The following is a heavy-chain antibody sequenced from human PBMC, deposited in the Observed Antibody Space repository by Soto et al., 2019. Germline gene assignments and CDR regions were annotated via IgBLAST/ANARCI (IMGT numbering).Heavy chain of an antibody. V-gene: IGHV4-30-4*01. CDR3: ARDPSVDYRASYFDY. CDR2: IYYSGST. CDR1: GGSISSGDYY. D-gene: IGHD3-10*01. J-gene: IGHJ4*02. Sequence: QVQLQESGPGLVKPSQTLSLTCTVSGGSISSGDYYWSWIRQPPGKGLEWIGYIYYSGSTYYNPSLKSRVTISVDTSKNQFSLKLSSVTAADTAVYYCARDPSVDYRASYFDYWGQGTLVTVSS.